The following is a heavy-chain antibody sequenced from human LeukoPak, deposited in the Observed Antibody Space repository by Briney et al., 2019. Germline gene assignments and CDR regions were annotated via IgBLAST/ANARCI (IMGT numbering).Heavy chain of an antibody. V-gene: IGHV3-23*01. Sequence: PGGSLRLSCAASGFTFSSYAMSWVRQAPGKGLEWVSAISGSGGSTYYADSVKGRFTISRDNSKNTLYLQMNSLRAEDTAVYHCAKWWWNPRNRPGSYYFDSWGQGNLGTVSS. D-gene: IGHD2-21*01. CDR3: AKWWWNPRNRPGSYYFDS. CDR1: GFTFSSYA. CDR2: ISGSGGST. J-gene: IGHJ4*02.